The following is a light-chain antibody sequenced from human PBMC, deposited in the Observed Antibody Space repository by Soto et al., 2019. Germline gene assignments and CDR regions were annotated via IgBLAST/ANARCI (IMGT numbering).Light chain of an antibody. Sequence: AIRMTQSPSSLSASTGVRVTITCRASPGISSYLAWYQQKPGKAPKLLIYAASTLQSVVPSRFSGSGSGTDFTLTISCLQSEDFATYYCQQYYSYPRTFGQGTKLEIK. CDR1: PGISSY. J-gene: IGKJ2*01. CDR3: QQYYSYPRT. CDR2: AAS. V-gene: IGKV1-8*01.